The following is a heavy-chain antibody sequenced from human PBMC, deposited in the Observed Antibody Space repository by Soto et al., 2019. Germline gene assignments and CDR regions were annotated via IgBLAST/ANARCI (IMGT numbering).Heavy chain of an antibody. V-gene: IGHV4-39*02. CDR1: GPSISSSTYY. CDR2: VYYSENT. D-gene: IGHD1-26*01. CDR3: ARPQFSGTYHDTFNI. Sequence: SSETLSLTCTVSGPSISSSTYYWGWIRQPPGKGLEWIGSVYYSENTYYNPSLKSRVTISVDTSKNLFSLKLTSVTAADTAMYYCARPQFSGTYHDTFNIWGQGTMVTVSS. J-gene: IGHJ3*02.